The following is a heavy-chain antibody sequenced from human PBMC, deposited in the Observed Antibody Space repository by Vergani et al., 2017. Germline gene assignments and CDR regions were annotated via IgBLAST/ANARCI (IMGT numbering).Heavy chain of an antibody. Sequence: EVQLLQSGGGVIQPGGSVRLSCAASGFTFSACPMTWVRQAPGKGLGWVSAISARYPSTYYADSVKGRFTISRDNSKNMLYLKMNSLRAEDTAVYYCARLSYDTTPYLQGGYDCWGQGTLVSVSS. CDR2: ISARYPST. J-gene: IGHJ4*02. CDR1: GFTFSACP. CDR3: ARLSYDTTPYLQGGYDC. D-gene: IGHD3-22*01. V-gene: IGHV3-23*01.